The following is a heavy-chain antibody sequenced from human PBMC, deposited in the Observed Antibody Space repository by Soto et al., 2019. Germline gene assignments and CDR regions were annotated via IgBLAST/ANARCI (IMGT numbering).Heavy chain of an antibody. CDR3: ARDTRGSYGGNSYYYYYGMDV. Sequence: TSETLSLTCTVSGGSISSYYWSWIRQPAGKGLEWIGRIYTSGSTNYNPSLKSRVTMSVDTSKNQFSLKLSSVTAADTAVYYCARDTRGSYGGNSYYYYYGMDVWGQGTTVTVSS. CDR1: GGSISSYY. D-gene: IGHD4-17*01. J-gene: IGHJ6*02. CDR2: IYTSGST. V-gene: IGHV4-4*07.